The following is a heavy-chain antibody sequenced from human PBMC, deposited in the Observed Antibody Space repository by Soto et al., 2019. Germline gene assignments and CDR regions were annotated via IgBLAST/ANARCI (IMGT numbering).Heavy chain of an antibody. V-gene: IGHV4-39*01. Sequence: PSETLSLTCTVSGGSISSSSYYWGWIRQPPGKGLEWIGSIYYSGSTYYNPSLKSRVTISVDTSKNQFSLKLSSVTAADTAVYYCARHYYDSSGYIMGRDAFDIWGQGTMVT. CDR1: GGSISSSSYY. CDR2: IYYSGST. D-gene: IGHD3-22*01. CDR3: ARHYYDSSGYIMGRDAFDI. J-gene: IGHJ3*02.